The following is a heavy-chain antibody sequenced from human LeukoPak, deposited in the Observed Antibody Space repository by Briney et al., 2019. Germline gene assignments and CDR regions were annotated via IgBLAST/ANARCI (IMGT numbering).Heavy chain of an antibody. CDR2: IYTSGST. J-gene: IGHJ4*02. D-gene: IGHD1-26*01. CDR3: ASSGSYALMDY. CDR1: GGSISSYY. V-gene: IGHV4-4*07. Sequence: SETLSLTCTVSGGSISSYYWSWIRQPAGKGLEWTGRIYTSGSTNYNPSLKSRVTMSVDTSKNQFSLKLSSVTAADTAVYYCASSGSYALMDYWGQGTLVTVSS.